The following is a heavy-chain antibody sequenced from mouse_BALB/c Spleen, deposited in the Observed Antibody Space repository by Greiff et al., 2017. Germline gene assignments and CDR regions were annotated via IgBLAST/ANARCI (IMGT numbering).Heavy chain of an antibody. CDR1: GFTFSSFG. J-gene: IGHJ2*01. V-gene: IGHV5-17*02. D-gene: IGHD1-1*01. CDR3: VITTVVARFDY. CDR2: ISSGSSTI. Sequence: EVQLVESGGGLVQPGGSRKLSCAASGFTFSSFGMHWVRQAPEKGLEWVAYISSGSSTIYYADTVKGRFTISRDNPKNTLFLQMTSLRSEDTAMYYCVITTVVARFDYWGQGTTLTVSS.